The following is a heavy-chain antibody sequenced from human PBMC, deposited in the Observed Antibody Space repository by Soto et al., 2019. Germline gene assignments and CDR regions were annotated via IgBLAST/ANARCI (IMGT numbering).Heavy chain of an antibody. CDR1: GYTFTSYA. J-gene: IGHJ6*03. V-gene: IGHV1-3*01. CDR3: GRDRNYYYYRTV. Sequence: ASVKVSCKASGYTFTSYAMHWVRQAPGQRLEWMGWINAGNGNTKYSQKFQGRVTITRDTSASTAYMELSSLRSEDTAVYYCGRDRNYYYYRTVRGKGTRVTVS. CDR2: INAGNGNT.